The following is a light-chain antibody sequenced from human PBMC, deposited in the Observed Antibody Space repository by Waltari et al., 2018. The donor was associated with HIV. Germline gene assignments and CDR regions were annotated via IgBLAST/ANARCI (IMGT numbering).Light chain of an antibody. CDR3: QQSYSDPIT. Sequence: DINMTQSPSSLSASVGDRVTITCRESQTIGRSLNWYQQKPGKAPQLLIYNLSTLQTGVPSRFSGDASGTDFTLTISSLHLEDFATYFCQQSYSDPITFGQGTRLEIK. CDR1: QTIGRS. V-gene: IGKV1-39*01. J-gene: IGKJ5*01. CDR2: NLS.